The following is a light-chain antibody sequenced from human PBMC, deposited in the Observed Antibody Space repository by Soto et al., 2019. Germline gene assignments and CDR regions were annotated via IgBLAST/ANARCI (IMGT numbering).Light chain of an antibody. CDR1: SSDVGGYNY. Sequence: QSALTQPASVSGSPGQSITISCTGTSSDVGGYNYVSWYQQHPGKAPKLMIYDVSNRPSGVSNRFSGSKSGNTASLTISGLQAEDGADYYCSSYTRSSTGGFGGGTKLTVL. J-gene: IGLJ2*01. V-gene: IGLV2-14*01. CDR2: DVS. CDR3: SSYTRSSTGG.